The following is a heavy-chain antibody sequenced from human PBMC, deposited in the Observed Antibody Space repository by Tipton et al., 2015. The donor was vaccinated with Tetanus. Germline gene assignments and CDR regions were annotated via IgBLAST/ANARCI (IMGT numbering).Heavy chain of an antibody. CDR2: ISYDGSNK. CDR1: GFTFSSYA. Sequence: LSLTCAASGFTFSSYAMHWVRQAPGKGLEWVAVISYDGSNKYYADSVKGRFTISRDNSKNTLYLQMNSLRAEDTAVYYCARAVFGVVPYFDYWGQGTLVTVSS. J-gene: IGHJ4*02. D-gene: IGHD3-3*01. CDR3: ARAVFGVVPYFDY. V-gene: IGHV3-30-3*01.